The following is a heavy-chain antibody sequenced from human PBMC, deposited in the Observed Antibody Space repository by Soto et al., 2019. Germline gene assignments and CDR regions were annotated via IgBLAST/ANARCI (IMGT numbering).Heavy chain of an antibody. Sequence: EVQLVESGGGLVQPGGSLRLSCAASGFTFSSYDMHWVRQATGKGLEWVSPIGTAGDTYYPGSVKGRFTISRENAKNSFYLQMNSLRAGDTAVYYCARAAQLGHSSSWYSSYWYFDLWGRGTLVTVSS. D-gene: IGHD6-13*01. V-gene: IGHV3-13*04. CDR1: GFTFSSYD. J-gene: IGHJ2*01. CDR3: ARAAQLGHSSSWYSSYWYFDL. CDR2: IGTAGDT.